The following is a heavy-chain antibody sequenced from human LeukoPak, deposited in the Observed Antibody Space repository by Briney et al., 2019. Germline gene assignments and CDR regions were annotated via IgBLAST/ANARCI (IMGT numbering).Heavy chain of an antibody. V-gene: IGHV4-39*01. J-gene: IGHJ4*02. CDR2: IYYSGTT. Sequence: SETLSLTCTVSGDSISSSTSYYWGWIRQPPGKGLEWIGSIYYSGTTYYNPSLKSRVTISVDTSKNYFSLKLSSVTAADTAVYYCARHGTISSESYFDYWGQGALVTVSS. D-gene: IGHD1-14*01. CDR1: GDSISSSTSYY. CDR3: ARHGTISSESYFDY.